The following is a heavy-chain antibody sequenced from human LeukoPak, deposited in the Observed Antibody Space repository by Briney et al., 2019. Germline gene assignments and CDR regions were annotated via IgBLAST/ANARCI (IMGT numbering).Heavy chain of an antibody. CDR1: GGTFSSYA. Sequence: GASVKVSCKASGGTFSSYAISWVRQAPGQGLEWMGGIIPIFGTANYAQKFQGRVTITADESTSTAYMELSSLRSEDTAVYYCARADDFWSNWFDPWGQGTLVTVSS. CDR2: IIPIFGTA. D-gene: IGHD3-3*01. CDR3: ARADDFWSNWFDP. J-gene: IGHJ5*02. V-gene: IGHV1-69*13.